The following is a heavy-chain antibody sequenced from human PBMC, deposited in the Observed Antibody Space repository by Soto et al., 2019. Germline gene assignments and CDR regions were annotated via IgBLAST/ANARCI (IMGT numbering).Heavy chain of an antibody. CDR2: IWYDGSNK. V-gene: IGHV3-33*01. Sequence: LRLSCAASGFTFSSYGMHWVRQAPGKGLEWVAVIWYDGSNKYYADSVKGRFTISGDNSKNTLYLQMNSLRAEDTAVYYCARGQAQGPYLDYWGQGTLLTVSS. J-gene: IGHJ4*02. CDR1: GFTFSSYG. CDR3: ARGQAQGPYLDY.